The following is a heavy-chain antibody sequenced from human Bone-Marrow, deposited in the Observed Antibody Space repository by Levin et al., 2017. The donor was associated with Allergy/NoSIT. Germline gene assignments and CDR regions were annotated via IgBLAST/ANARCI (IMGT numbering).Heavy chain of an antibody. D-gene: IGHD3-3*01. CDR2: ISSSSSYI. J-gene: IGHJ6*02. Sequence: PGGSLRLSCAASGFTFSSYSMNWVRQAPGKGLEWVSSISSSSSYIYYADSVKGRFTISRDNAKNSLYLQMNSLRAEDTAVYYCARDQYDFWSGYWSFGWYGMDVWGQGTTVTVSS. CDR3: ARDQYDFWSGYWSFGWYGMDV. CDR1: GFTFSSYS. V-gene: IGHV3-21*01.